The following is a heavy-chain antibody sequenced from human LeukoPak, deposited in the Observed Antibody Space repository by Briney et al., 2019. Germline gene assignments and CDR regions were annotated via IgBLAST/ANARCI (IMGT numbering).Heavy chain of an antibody. V-gene: IGHV4-59*01. CDR1: GGSISSYY. Sequence: SETLSLTCTVSGGSISSYYWSWIRQPPGKGLEWIGYIYYSGSTNYNPSLKSRVTISVDTSKNQFSLKLSSVTAADTAVYYCARDQVGVGASYFDYCGQGTLVTVSS. CDR2: IYYSGST. D-gene: IGHD1-26*01. J-gene: IGHJ4*02. CDR3: ARDQVGVGASYFDY.